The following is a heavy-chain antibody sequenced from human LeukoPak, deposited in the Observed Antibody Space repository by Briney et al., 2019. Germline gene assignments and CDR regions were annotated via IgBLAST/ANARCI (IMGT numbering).Heavy chain of an antibody. D-gene: IGHD6-6*01. Sequence: PSETLSLTCTVSGGSISPYYWSWIRQPPGKGLEWIGYIYYSGSTNYNPSLKSRVTISVDTSKNQFSLKLSSVTAADTAMYYCARTSSSSPSYYFDYWGQGTLVTVSS. V-gene: IGHV4-59*01. J-gene: IGHJ4*02. CDR2: IYYSGST. CDR1: GGSISPYY. CDR3: ARTSSSSPSYYFDY.